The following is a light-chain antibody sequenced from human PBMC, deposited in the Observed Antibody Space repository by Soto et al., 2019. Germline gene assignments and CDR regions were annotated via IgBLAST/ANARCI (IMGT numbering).Light chain of an antibody. J-gene: IGLJ2*01. V-gene: IGLV2-23*02. CDR2: EVS. CDR3: CSDAGMSGSVV. CDR1: SSDVGSYNL. Sequence: QSALTQPASVSGSPGQSITISCTGTSSDVGSYNLVSWYQQHPGKAPKLMIYEVSKRPSGVSNRFSGTKSGNTASLTISGQQDEDAAYYCRCSDAGMSGSVVFGAGTKLTVL.